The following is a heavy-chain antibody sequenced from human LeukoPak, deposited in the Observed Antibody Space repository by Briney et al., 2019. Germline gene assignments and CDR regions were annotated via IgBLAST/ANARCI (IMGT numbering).Heavy chain of an antibody. V-gene: IGHV4-30-2*01. Sequence: SETLSLTCAVSGGSISSGGYSWSWIRQPPGKGLEWIGYIYHSGSTYYNPSLKSRGTISVDRSKNQFSLKLSSVTAADTAVYYCARASQWLGSRWFDPWGQGTLVTVSS. CDR3: ARASQWLGSRWFDP. J-gene: IGHJ5*02. D-gene: IGHD6-19*01. CDR2: IYHSGST. CDR1: GGSISSGGYS.